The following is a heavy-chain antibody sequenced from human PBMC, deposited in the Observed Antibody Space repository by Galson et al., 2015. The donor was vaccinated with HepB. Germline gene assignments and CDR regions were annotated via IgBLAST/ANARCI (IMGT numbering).Heavy chain of an antibody. V-gene: IGHV3-30-3*01. CDR1: GFTFSSYA. CDR2: ISYDGNNI. Sequence: SLRLSCAASGFTFSSYAMSWVRQAPGKGLEWVAVISYDGNNIYYADSAKGRFTISRDNSKNTLYLQMNSLRVEDAAVYYCARAIGRESIVVDGAFDLWGQGTMVTVSS. D-gene: IGHD6-19*01. CDR3: ARAIGRESIVVDGAFDL. J-gene: IGHJ3*01.